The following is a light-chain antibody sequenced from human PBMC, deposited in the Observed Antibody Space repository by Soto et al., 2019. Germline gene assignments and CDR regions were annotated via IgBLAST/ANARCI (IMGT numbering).Light chain of an antibody. CDR3: LQDYNYTLT. Sequence: DIQLTHSPSFLSSSVLDGVTMTCRASQGINIFLAWFQQKPGKAPNLLISAASTLQSGVPSRFSGSGSETEFTLTITSLQPEDSATYYCLQDYNYTLTFGGGTKVDIK. V-gene: IGKV1-9*01. CDR2: AAS. CDR1: QGINIF. J-gene: IGKJ4*01.